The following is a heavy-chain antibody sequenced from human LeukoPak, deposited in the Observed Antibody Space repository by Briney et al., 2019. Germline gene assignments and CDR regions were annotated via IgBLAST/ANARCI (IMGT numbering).Heavy chain of an antibody. J-gene: IGHJ6*03. Sequence: GGSLRLSCAASGFTFDDYAMHWVGQAPGKGLEWVSLISGDGGSTYYADSVKGRFTISRDNSKNSLYLQMNSLRTEDTALYYCAKDSSTSPYNYYYYMDVWGKGTTVTVSS. CDR3: AKDSSTSPYNYYYYMDV. CDR2: ISGDGGST. CDR1: GFTFDDYA. V-gene: IGHV3-43*02. D-gene: IGHD2-2*01.